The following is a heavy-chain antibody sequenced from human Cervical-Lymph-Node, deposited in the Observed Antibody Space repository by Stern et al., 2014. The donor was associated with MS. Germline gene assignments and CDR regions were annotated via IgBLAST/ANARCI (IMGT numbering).Heavy chain of an antibody. J-gene: IGHJ4*02. Sequence: QITLKESGPALVKPTQTLTLTCTFSGFSLSTSGMCVSWIRQPPGKALEWLALIDWDDDKYYSTSLKTRLTISKDTSKNQVVLTMTNMDPVDTATYYRARHYYDSSGYYDYFDYWGQGTLVTVSS. CDR2: IDWDDDK. CDR1: GFSLSTSGMC. CDR3: ARHYYDSSGYYDYFDY. D-gene: IGHD3-22*01. V-gene: IGHV2-70*01.